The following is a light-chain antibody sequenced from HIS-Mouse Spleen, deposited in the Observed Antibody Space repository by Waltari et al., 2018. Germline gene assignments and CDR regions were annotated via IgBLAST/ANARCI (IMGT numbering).Light chain of an antibody. CDR3: QQLNSYPPT. V-gene: IGKV1-9*01. CDR1: QGISSY. Sequence: IQLTLSPSFLSSSVGHRVTITCRASQGISSYLAWYQQKPGKAPNLLIYAASTLQSGVPSRFSGSGSGTEFTLTISSLQPEDFATYYCQQLNSYPPTFGQGTKVEIK. J-gene: IGKJ1*01. CDR2: AAS.